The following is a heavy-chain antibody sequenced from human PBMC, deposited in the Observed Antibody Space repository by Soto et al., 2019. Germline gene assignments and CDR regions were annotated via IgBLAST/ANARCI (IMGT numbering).Heavy chain of an antibody. Sequence: GGSLRLSCAASGFTFSNAWMSWVRQAPGKGLEWVGRIKSKTDGGTTDYAAPVKGRFTISRDDSKNTLYLQMNSLKTEDTAVYSCQLSLEWLSAVDYYGMEVWGQGTTVTVS. CDR3: QLSLEWLSAVDYYGMEV. J-gene: IGHJ6*02. D-gene: IGHD3-3*01. CDR1: GFTFSNAW. V-gene: IGHV3-15*01. CDR2: IKSKTDGGTT.